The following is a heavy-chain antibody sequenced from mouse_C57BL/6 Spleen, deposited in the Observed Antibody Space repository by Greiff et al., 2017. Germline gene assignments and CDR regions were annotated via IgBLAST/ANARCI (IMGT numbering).Heavy chain of an antibody. CDR2: IDPSDSET. Sequence: QVQLQQPGAELVRPGSSVKLSCKASGYTFTSYWMHWVKQRPIQGLEWIGNIDPSDSETHYNQKFKDKATLTVDKSSSTAYMQLSSLTSEDSAVYYCARDYYGSSYEAMDYWGQGTSVTGSS. D-gene: IGHD1-1*01. CDR1: GYTFTSYW. CDR3: ARDYYGSSYEAMDY. V-gene: IGHV1-52*01. J-gene: IGHJ4*01.